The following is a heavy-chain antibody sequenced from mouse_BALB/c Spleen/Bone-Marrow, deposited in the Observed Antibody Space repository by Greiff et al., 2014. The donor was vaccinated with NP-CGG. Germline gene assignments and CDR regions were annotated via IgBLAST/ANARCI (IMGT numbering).Heavy chain of an antibody. D-gene: IGHD2-14*01. J-gene: IGHJ1*01. V-gene: IGHV1S130*01. CDR3: ARSYRFWYFDV. Sequence: VKLQESGSVLVRPGTSVNLSCKASGFTFTGSWMHWAKQRPGQGLEWIGDIHPNSGNTYYNEKFKGKATLTVDSSSSTAYVDLSSLTSEDSAVYFCARSYRFWYFDVWGAGTTVTVSS. CDR1: GFTFTGSW. CDR2: IHPNSGNT.